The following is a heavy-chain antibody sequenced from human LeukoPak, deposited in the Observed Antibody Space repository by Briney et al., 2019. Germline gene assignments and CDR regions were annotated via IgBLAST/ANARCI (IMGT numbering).Heavy chain of an antibody. J-gene: IGHJ4*02. CDR1: GFTFSSYA. CDR2: IYSGGST. V-gene: IGHV3-66*02. Sequence: GGSLRLSCAASGFTFSSYAMSWVRQAPGKGLEWVSVIYSGGSTYYADSVKGRFTISRDNSKNTLYLQMNSLRAEDTAVYYCARRNFDYWGQGTLVTVSS. CDR3: ARRNFDY.